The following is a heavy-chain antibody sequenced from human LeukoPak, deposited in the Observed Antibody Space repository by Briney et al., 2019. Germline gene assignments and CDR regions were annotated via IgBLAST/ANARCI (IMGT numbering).Heavy chain of an antibody. CDR1: GFTFSSYV. D-gene: IGHD3-22*01. V-gene: IGHV3-23*01. CDR3: AKDLGYYDSSGLT. CDR2: ISGSGGST. J-gene: IGHJ4*02. Sequence: QPGGSLRLSCGASGFTFSSYVMSWVRQAPGKGLEWVSAISGSGGSTYYADSVEGRFTFARDNSKNTLYLQMNSVRAEDTAVYYCAKDLGYYDSSGLTWGQGTLVTVSS.